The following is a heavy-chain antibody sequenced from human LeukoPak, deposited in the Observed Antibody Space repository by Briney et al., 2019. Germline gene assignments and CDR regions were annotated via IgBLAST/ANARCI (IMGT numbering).Heavy chain of an antibody. J-gene: IGHJ1*01. Sequence: GSLRLSCAASGFTFSGYWMHWVRQAPGKGLVWVSRINSDGSSPSYADSVKGRFTISRDNAKNTLYLQMNSLRVEDTAVHYCARARATSGTYWGQGTLVTVSS. V-gene: IGHV3-74*01. CDR3: ARARATSGTY. CDR1: GFTFSGYW. D-gene: IGHD1-1*01. CDR2: INSDGSSP.